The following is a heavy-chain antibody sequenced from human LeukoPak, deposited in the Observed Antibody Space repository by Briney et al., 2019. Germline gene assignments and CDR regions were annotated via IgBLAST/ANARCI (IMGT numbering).Heavy chain of an antibody. CDR2: IYHSGNT. V-gene: IGHV4-4*02. Sequence: PSETLSLTCAVSGGSISSSNWWSRARQPPGKGLGWIGEIYHSGNTNYNPSLKSRVTISVDKSKNQFSLKLSSVTAADTAVYYCAREEAIAVAGSSDYYYYGMDVWGQGTTVTVSS. CDR1: GGSISSSNW. J-gene: IGHJ6*02. D-gene: IGHD6-19*01. CDR3: AREEAIAVAGSSDYYYYGMDV.